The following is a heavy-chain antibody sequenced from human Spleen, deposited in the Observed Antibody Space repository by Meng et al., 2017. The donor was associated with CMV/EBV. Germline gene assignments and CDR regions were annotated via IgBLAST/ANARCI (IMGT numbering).Heavy chain of an antibody. CDR3: SRGGDIIVVPAGAMDY. D-gene: IGHD2-2*01. Sequence: GYTFTSYYMHWVRQAPGQGLEWMGIINPSDGTTSYAQKFQGRVTMTRDTSTSTVYMELSSLRFEDTAVYYCSRGGDIIVVPAGAMDYWGQGTLVTVSS. CDR1: GYTFTSYY. V-gene: IGHV1-46*01. CDR2: INPSDGTT. J-gene: IGHJ4*02.